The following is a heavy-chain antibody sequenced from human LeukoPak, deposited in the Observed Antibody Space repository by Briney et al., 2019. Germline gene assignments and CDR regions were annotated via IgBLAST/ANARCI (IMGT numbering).Heavy chain of an antibody. D-gene: IGHD2-2*01. Sequence: ASVKVSCKASGYTFTSYGISWVRQAPGQGLEWMGWISAYNGNTNYAQKLQGRVTMTTDTSTGTAYMELRSLRSDDTAVYYCARQGYCSSTSCYYMDVWGKGTTVTVSS. J-gene: IGHJ6*03. CDR2: ISAYNGNT. CDR1: GYTFTSYG. V-gene: IGHV1-18*01. CDR3: ARQGYCSSTSCYYMDV.